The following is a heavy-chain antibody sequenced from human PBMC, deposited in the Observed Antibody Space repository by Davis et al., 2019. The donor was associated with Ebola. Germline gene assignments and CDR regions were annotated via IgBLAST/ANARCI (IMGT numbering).Heavy chain of an antibody. V-gene: IGHV4-59*01. Sequence: GSLRLSCTVSGGSISSYYWSWIRQPPGKGLEWIGYIYYSGSTNYNPSLKSRVTISVDTSKNQFSLKLSSVTAADTAVYYCARLPYSAGWFYHNGMDVWGQGTTVTVSS. J-gene: IGHJ6*02. CDR1: GGSISSYY. CDR2: IYYSGST. D-gene: IGHD6-19*01. CDR3: ARLPYSAGWFYHNGMDV.